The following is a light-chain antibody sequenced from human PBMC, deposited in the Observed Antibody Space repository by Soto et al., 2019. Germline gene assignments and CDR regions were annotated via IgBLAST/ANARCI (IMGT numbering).Light chain of an antibody. CDR2: SNN. J-gene: IGLJ1*01. CDR1: SSSVGTIF. CDR3: AAWDDSLNGYV. Sequence: QSVLTQPPSVSGTPGQSVTISCSGSSSSVGTIFVYWYQQIPGTAPKLLIYSNNQRPSGVPDRFSGSKSGTSASLAISGLQSEDEADYYCAAWDDSLNGYVFGTGTKVTVL. V-gene: IGLV1-44*01.